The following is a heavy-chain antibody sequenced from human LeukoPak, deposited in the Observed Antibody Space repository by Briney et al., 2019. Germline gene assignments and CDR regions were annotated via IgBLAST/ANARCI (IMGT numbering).Heavy chain of an antibody. D-gene: IGHD4-17*01. CDR1: GFTVSSNY. Sequence: GGSLRLSCAASGFTVSSNYMSWVRQAPGEGLEWVSVIYSSGNTYYADSVRGRFSISGDISKNTLFLQMNSLRVEDTAAYYCAREPYGDYGGLWYFDLWGRGTLVTVSS. CDR3: AREPYGDYGGLWYFDL. CDR2: IYSSGNT. J-gene: IGHJ2*01. V-gene: IGHV3-66*01.